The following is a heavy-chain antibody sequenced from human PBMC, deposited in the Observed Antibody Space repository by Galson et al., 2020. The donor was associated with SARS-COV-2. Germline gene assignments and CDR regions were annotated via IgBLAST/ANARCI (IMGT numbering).Heavy chain of an antibody. CDR2: ISHDGRIE. V-gene: IGHV3-30*03. CDR1: GFTFSSYW. Sequence: QLGESLKISCAASGFTFSSYWMSWVRQAPGKGLEWVAVISHDGRIEVYADSVKGRFTISRDNSENMLFLQMDSLRADDTAVYYCARDVSGGASDIWGQGTMVTVSS. CDR3: ARDVSGGASDI. D-gene: IGHD1-26*01. J-gene: IGHJ3*02.